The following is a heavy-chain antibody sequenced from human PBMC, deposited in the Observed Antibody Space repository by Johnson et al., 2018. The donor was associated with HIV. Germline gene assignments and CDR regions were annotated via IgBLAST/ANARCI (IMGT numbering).Heavy chain of an antibody. V-gene: IGHV3-7*01. J-gene: IGHJ3*02. CDR1: GFVFSNAW. CDR2: IKKDGSEK. Sequence: VQLVESGGGLVKPGSSLRLSCAASGFVFSNAWMTWVRQAPGKGLEWVANIKKDGSEKNYADSVKGRFTISRDNSKNTLYLQMNSLRAEDTAVYYCAKDSSSWYGGAFDIWGQGTMVTVSS. D-gene: IGHD6-13*01. CDR3: AKDSSSWYGGAFDI.